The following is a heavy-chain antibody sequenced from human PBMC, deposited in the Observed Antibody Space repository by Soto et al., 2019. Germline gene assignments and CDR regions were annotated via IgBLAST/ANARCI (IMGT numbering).Heavy chain of an antibody. CDR1: GGSFRGYS. V-gene: IGHV4-59*13. J-gene: IGHJ5*02. D-gene: IGHD3-10*01. Sequence: QVQLHESGPGLVKPSETLSLTCTVSGGSFRGYSGAGFRHPPGRELEWMANINYGGPTNYNPSLKSRVTISVDTSKNQFSLKLTSVTAADTAVYFCARYGSGSNQGWFDPWGQGTLVTVTS. CDR3: ARYGSGSNQGWFDP. CDR2: INYGGPT.